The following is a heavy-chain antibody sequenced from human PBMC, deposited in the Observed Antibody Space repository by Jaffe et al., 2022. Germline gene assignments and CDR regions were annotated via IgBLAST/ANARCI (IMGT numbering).Heavy chain of an antibody. CDR2: ISWNSGSI. Sequence: EVQLVESGGGLVQPGRSLRLSCAASGFTFDDYAMHWVRQAPGKGLEWVSGISWNSGSIGYADSVKGRFTISRDNAKNSLYLQMNSLRAEDTALYYCAKDKGDSIAAPDFDYWGQGTLVTVSS. D-gene: IGHD6-6*01. CDR3: AKDKGDSIAAPDFDY. V-gene: IGHV3-9*01. J-gene: IGHJ4*02. CDR1: GFTFDDYA.